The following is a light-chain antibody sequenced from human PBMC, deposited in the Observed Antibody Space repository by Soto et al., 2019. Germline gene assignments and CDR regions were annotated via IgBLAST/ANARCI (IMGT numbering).Light chain of an antibody. CDR3: QQYGSSPTT. V-gene: IGKV3-20*01. Sequence: IVWTQSPGTLSLSPGERATLSCRASQSVSSSYLAWYQQKPGQAPRLLIYGASSRATGIPDRFSGSGSGTHFTLTISSLEPEDFAVYYCQQYGSSPTTFGQGTKVEIK. J-gene: IGKJ1*01. CDR2: GAS. CDR1: QSVSSSY.